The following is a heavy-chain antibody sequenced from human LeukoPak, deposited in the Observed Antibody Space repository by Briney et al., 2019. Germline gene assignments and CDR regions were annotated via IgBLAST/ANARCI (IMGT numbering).Heavy chain of an antibody. V-gene: IGHV3-7*03. J-gene: IGHJ6*02. Sequence: GGSLRLSCAASGFTFSNYWMTWVRQAPGKGLEWVANINRDGSEKYYVDSVKGRFTISRDDAKSSLYLQMNSLRAEDTAVYYCTRRNAMDVWGQGTTVIVFS. CDR3: TRRNAMDV. CDR2: INRDGSEK. CDR1: GFTFSNYW.